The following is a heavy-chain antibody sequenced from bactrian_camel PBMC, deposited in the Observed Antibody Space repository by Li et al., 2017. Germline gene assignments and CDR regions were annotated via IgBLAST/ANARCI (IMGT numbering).Heavy chain of an antibody. V-gene: IGHV3S55*01. CDR2: LDSVGST. J-gene: IGHJ4*01. CDR3: AADERRDKPDSCWGSRYDYPS. CDR1: GDTKNYC. D-gene: IGHD1*01. Sequence: QLVESGGGTAQTGGSLRLSCVASGDTKNYCMAWFRQAPGKEREGVAVLDSVGSTNYADSVKGRFTISKDNAKNTLYLQMNSLAPEDTAMYYCAADERRDKPDSCWGSRYDYPSWGRGTQVTVS.